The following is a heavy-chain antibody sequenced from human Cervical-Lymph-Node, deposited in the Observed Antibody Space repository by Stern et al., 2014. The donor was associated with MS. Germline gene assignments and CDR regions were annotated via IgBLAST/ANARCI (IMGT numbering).Heavy chain of an antibody. CDR2: ISWNSGSI. Sequence: EVQLVQSGGGLVQPGRSLRLSCAASGFPFDDYALHWVRLAPGKGLEWVSGISWNSGSIGYADAVKGRFTISRDNAKNSLYLQMNSLRAEDTALYYCAKDNPRGYYFDYWGQGTLVTVSS. D-gene: IGHD3-10*01. J-gene: IGHJ4*02. CDR1: GFPFDDYA. V-gene: IGHV3-9*01. CDR3: AKDNPRGYYFDY.